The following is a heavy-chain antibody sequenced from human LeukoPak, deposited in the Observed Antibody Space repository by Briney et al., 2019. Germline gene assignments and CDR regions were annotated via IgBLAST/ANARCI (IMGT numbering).Heavy chain of an antibody. CDR3: ARVRDGYNDAYDI. V-gene: IGHV1-46*01. D-gene: IGHD5-24*01. CDR2: IGGST. CDR1: GYTFSNYY. Sequence: ASVKVSCKASGYTFSNYYIHWVRQAPGQGLEWMGIIGGSTNYAQKFQGRVTMTRDTSTSTVYMELSSLRSEDTAVYYCARVRDGYNDAYDIWGQGTMVTVHS. J-gene: IGHJ3*02.